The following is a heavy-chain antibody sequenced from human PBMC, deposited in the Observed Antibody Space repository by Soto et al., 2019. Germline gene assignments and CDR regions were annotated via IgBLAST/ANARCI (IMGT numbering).Heavy chain of an antibody. D-gene: IGHD4-17*01. CDR1: GGSVRGDSW. J-gene: IGHJ4*02. V-gene: IGHV4-4*02. CDR2: IFRSGTT. CDR3: ASGGDYTWHS. Sequence: QVQLQESGPGLVKPSGTLSLTCAVSGGSVRGDSWWSWVRQPPGKGLEWIGEIFRSGTTNYNPSLKSRITVSIDKPKNQFSLKLTSVTAADTAVYYCASGGDYTWHSWGQGTLVTVSS.